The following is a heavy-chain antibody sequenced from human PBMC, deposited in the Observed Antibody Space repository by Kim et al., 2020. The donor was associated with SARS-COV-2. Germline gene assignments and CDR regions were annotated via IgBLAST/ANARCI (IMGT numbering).Heavy chain of an antibody. CDR1: GFTFSSYG. CDR2: ISYDGSNK. CDR3: AKDRLRVGVAGADY. J-gene: IGHJ4*02. V-gene: IGHV3-30*18. D-gene: IGHD6-19*01. Sequence: GGSLRLSCAASGFTFSSYGMHWVRQAPGKGLEWVAVISYDGSNKYYADSVKGRVTISRDNSKNTRYLQMNSLRAEDTAAYYCAKDRLRVGVAGADYWGQG.